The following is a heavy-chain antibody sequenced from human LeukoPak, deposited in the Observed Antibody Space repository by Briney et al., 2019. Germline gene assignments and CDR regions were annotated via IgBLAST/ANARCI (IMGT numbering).Heavy chain of an antibody. J-gene: IGHJ6*03. CDR2: IYYSGST. CDR3: ARAGQVGYDILTGYYYYYYMDV. CDR1: GGSISSYY. D-gene: IGHD3-9*01. V-gene: IGHV4-59*12. Sequence: SETLSLTCTVSGGSISSYYWSWIRQPPGKGLEWIGYIYYSGSTNYNPSLKSRVTISVDTSKNQFSLKLSSVTAADTAVYYCARAGQVGYDILTGYYYYYYMDVWGKGATVTVSS.